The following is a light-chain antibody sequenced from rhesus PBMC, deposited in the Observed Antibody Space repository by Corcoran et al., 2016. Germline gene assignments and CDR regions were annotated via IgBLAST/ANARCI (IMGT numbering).Light chain of an antibody. Sequence: EIVMTQSPATLSLSPGERATLSCRASQSVSSYVAWYQPKPAQAPRLLFYGASSRATGIPERFSGRGSGTDFTLTISSLEPEDFAVYYCQQYSNWPLTFGGGTKVEIK. CDR3: QQYSNWPLT. V-gene: IGKV3S9*01. CDR1: QSVSSY. CDR2: GAS. J-gene: IGKJ4*01.